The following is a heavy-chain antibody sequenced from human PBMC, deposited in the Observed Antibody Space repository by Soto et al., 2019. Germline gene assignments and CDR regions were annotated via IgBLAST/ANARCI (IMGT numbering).Heavy chain of an antibody. J-gene: IGHJ6*02. V-gene: IGHV4-39*01. D-gene: IGHD3-3*01. Sequence: SETLSLTCTVSCGSIYTNDYYWGWIRQPPGRGLEWIGNIDYNGVTYYNLSLKSRVSISRDTSKNQFSLRFSSVTAADTAVYYCARYMYYDFWSGWSVPNYYGMDVWGQGTTVTVSS. CDR2: IDYNGVT. CDR3: ARYMYYDFWSGWSVPNYYGMDV. CDR1: CGSIYTNDYY.